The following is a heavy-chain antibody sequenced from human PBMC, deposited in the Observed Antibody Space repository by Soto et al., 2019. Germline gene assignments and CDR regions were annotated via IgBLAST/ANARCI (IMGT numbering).Heavy chain of an antibody. Sequence: ASVKVSCKASGGTFSSYAISWVRQAPGQGLEWMGGIIPIFGTANYAQKFQGRVTITADESTSTAYMELSSLRSEDTAVYYCARDRTFYDQENGHYGMDVWGQGTTVTVSS. J-gene: IGHJ6*02. CDR1: GGTFSSYA. CDR3: ARDRTFYDQENGHYGMDV. D-gene: IGHD3-3*01. CDR2: IIPIFGTA. V-gene: IGHV1-69*13.